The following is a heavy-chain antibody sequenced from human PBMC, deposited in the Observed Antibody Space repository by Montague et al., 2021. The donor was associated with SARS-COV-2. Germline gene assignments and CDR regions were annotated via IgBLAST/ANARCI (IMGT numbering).Heavy chain of an antibody. CDR1: GFTFSSYE. CDR3: ARDLPLIIMVRGVTFGYYGMDV. D-gene: IGHD3-10*01. Sequence: SLRLSCAASGFTFSSYEMNLVRQAPGKGLEWVSYISSSCSTIYYADSVKGRFTISIDNAKHSLYLQMNILRAEDTAVYYCARDLPLIIMVRGVTFGYYGMDVGGQGTTVTVSS. CDR2: ISSSCSTI. V-gene: IGHV3-48*03. J-gene: IGHJ6*02.